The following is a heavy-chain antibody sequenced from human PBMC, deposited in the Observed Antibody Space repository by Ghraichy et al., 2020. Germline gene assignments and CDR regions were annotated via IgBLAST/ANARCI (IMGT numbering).Heavy chain of an antibody. V-gene: IGHV4-61*02. Sequence: SETLSLTCTVSGGSVSSGGSYWSWIRQPAGKGLDWIGRIYTSGRTNYSPSLKSRVTMSVDTSKNQFSLKLSSVTAADTAVYYCARDSGWSGWYFDLWVRDNRVTVSS. CDR2: IYTSGRT. J-gene: IGHJ2*01. D-gene: IGHD6-19*01. CDR3: ARDSGWSGWYFDL. CDR1: GGSVSSGGSY.